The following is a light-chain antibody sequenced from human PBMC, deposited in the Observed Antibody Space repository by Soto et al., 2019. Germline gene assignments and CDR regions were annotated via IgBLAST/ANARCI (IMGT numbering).Light chain of an antibody. CDR2: GNS. J-gene: IGLJ2*01. Sequence: QSVLTQPPSVSGAPGQRVTISCTGSSSNIGAGYDVHWYQQLPGTAPKLLIYGNSNRPSGVPDRFSGSKSGTSASLAITGLQAEDEADYSCQSYASSLSGSRFGGGTKLTVL. CDR3: QSYASSLSGSR. CDR1: SSNIGAGYD. V-gene: IGLV1-40*01.